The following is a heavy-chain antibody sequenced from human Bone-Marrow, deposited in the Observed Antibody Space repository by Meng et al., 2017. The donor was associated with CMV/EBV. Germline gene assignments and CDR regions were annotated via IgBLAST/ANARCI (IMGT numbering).Heavy chain of an antibody. J-gene: IGHJ6*02. Sequence: GSLRLSCAVYGGSFSGYYWSWIRQPPGKGLEWIGEINHSGSTNYNPSLKSRVTISVDTSKNQFSLKLSSVTAADTAVYYCARNLGHYDFWSGPIEGGMDVWGQGTTVTVSS. CDR2: INHSGST. CDR3: ARNLGHYDFWSGPIEGGMDV. D-gene: IGHD3-3*01. V-gene: IGHV4-34*01. CDR1: GGSFSGYY.